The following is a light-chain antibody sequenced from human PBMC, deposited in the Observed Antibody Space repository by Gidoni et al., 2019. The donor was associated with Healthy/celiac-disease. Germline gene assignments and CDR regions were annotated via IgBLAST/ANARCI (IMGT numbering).Light chain of an antibody. J-gene: IGLJ2*01. CDR3: QAWDSSNVV. Sequence: SYELTQPPSVSVSPGPTASITCSGDKLGDKYACWYQQKPGQSPVLVIYQDSKRPSGILERFSGSNSGNTATLTISGTQAMDEADYYCQAWDSSNVVFGGGTKLTVL. CDR1: KLGDKY. V-gene: IGLV3-1*01. CDR2: QDS.